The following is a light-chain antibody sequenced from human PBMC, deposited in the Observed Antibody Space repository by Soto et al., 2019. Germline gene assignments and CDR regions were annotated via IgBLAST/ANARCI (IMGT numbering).Light chain of an antibody. V-gene: IGLV4-69*01. CDR2: LNSDCSH. J-gene: IGLJ2*01. Sequence: QLVLTQSPSASASLGASVKITCTLSSGHKNYIIAWHQQQPEKGPRFLMKLNSDCSHRRGDGVPDRFTGACSGTERYLTIAGLQSEDEAVYYCQTWSTGIHVVFGGGTKFTVL. CDR3: QTWSTGIHVV. CDR1: SGHKNYI.